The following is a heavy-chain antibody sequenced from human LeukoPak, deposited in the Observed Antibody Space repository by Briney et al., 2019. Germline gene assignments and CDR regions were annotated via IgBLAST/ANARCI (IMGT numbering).Heavy chain of an antibody. J-gene: IGHJ4*02. D-gene: IGHD1-26*01. CDR2: ISYDGSNK. CDR1: GFTFSSYG. Sequence: GGSLRLSCAASGFTFSSYGMHWVRQAPGKGLEWVAVISYDGSNKYYADSVKGRFTISRDNAKNSLYLQMNSLRAEDTAVYYCARDLGGPFDYWGQGTLVTVSS. V-gene: IGHV3-30*03. CDR3: ARDLGGPFDY.